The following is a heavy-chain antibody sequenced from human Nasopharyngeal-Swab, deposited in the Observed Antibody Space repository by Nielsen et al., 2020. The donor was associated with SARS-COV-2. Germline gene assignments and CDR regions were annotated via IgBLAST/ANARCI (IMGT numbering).Heavy chain of an antibody. CDR1: GYSISSGYY. V-gene: IGHV4-38-2*02. Sequence: SETLSLTCTVSGYSISSGYYWGWIRQPPGKGLEWIGSIYHSGSTYYNPSLKSRVTISVDTSKNQFSLKLSSVTAADTAVYYCARIVDTAMHFDYWGQGTLVTVSS. D-gene: IGHD5-18*01. CDR3: ARIVDTAMHFDY. CDR2: IYHSGST. J-gene: IGHJ4*02.